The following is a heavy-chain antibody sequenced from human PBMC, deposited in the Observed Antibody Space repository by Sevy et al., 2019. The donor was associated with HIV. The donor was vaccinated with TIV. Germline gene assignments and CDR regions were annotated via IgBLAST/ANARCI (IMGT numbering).Heavy chain of an antibody. Sequence: GGSLRLSCTASGFTFSTYWMTWVRQAPGKGLEWVANIKQDGSEKYYVDSVKGRLTISRDNAKNSLYLQMNSLRAEDTAVYYCARDWGSVHWGQGTLVTVSS. CDR2: IKQDGSEK. D-gene: IGHD3-16*01. V-gene: IGHV3-7*01. CDR3: ARDWGSVH. J-gene: IGHJ4*02. CDR1: GFTFSTYW.